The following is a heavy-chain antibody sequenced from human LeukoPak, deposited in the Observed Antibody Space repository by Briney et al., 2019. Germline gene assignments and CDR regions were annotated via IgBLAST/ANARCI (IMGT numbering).Heavy chain of an antibody. CDR2: INWNGGNT. V-gene: IGHV3-20*04. D-gene: IGHD3-22*01. CDR3: ARAVLDSSGYYRCYFDY. Sequence: GGSLRLSCAASGFTFDDYGMSWVRQAPGKGLEWVSGINWNGGNTGYADSVKGRFTISRDNAKNSLYLQMNSLRAEDTALYYCARAVLDSSGYYRCYFDYWGQGTLVTVSS. J-gene: IGHJ4*02. CDR1: GFTFDDYG.